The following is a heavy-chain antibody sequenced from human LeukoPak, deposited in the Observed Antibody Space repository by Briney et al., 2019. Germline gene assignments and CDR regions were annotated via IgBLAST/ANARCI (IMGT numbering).Heavy chain of an antibody. D-gene: IGHD1-1*01. CDR3: PNLDDY. Sequence: GGSLRLSCAASGFNFDKYGMQWVRQAPGKGLEWVTFIRYDGSDKYYANSVKGRFSISRDNSKKQLYLQMNSLKSEGTALYYCPNLDDYWGQGTLVTVSS. CDR1: GFNFDKYG. CDR2: IRYDGSDK. V-gene: IGHV3-30*02. J-gene: IGHJ4*02.